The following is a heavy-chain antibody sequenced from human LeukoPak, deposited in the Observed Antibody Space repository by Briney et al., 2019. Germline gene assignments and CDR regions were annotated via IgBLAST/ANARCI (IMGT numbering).Heavy chain of an antibody. J-gene: IGHJ6*02. Sequence: GGSLRLSCAASRFTFSSYSMNWVRQAPGKGLEWVSSISSSSSYIYYADSVKGRFTISRDNAKNSLYLQMNSLRAEDTAVYYCARDFTVVTPAYYYGMDVWGQGTTVTVSS. CDR1: RFTFSSYS. D-gene: IGHD4-23*01. V-gene: IGHV3-21*01. CDR2: ISSSSSYI. CDR3: ARDFTVVTPAYYYGMDV.